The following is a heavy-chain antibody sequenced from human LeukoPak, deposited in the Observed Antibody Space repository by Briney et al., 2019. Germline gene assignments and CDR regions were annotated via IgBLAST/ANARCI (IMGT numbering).Heavy chain of an antibody. CDR2: IKQDGSEK. D-gene: IGHD2-15*01. V-gene: IGHV3-7*01. Sequence: GGSLRLSCAASGFTFSSYWMSWVRQAPGKGLEGVANIKQDGSEKYYVDSVKGRFTISRDNAKNSLYLQMNSLRAEDTAVYYCARITGSDWFDPWGQGTLVTVSS. J-gene: IGHJ5*02. CDR1: GFTFSSYW. CDR3: ARITGSDWFDP.